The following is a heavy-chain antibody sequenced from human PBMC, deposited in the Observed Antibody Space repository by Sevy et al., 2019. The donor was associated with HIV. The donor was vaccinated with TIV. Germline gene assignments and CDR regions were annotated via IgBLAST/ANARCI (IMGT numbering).Heavy chain of an antibody. Sequence: GGSLRLSCAASGFTFSSYGMHWVRQAPGKGLEWVAVISYDGSNKYYADSVKGRFTISRDNSKNTLLLQMNGLRAEETAVYYCAKDSNFYDSSGYLDFDYWGQGTLVTVSS. CDR3: AKDSNFYDSSGYLDFDY. CDR1: GFTFSSYG. V-gene: IGHV3-30*18. CDR2: ISYDGSNK. J-gene: IGHJ4*02. D-gene: IGHD3-22*01.